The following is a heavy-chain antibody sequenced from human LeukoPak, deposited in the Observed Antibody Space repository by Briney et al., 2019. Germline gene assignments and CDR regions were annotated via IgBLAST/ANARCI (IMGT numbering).Heavy chain of an antibody. CDR3: ARAYYDILTGYQHWYFDL. D-gene: IGHD3-9*01. V-gene: IGHV4-31*03. J-gene: IGHJ2*01. CDR2: IYYSGST. CDR1: GGSISSGGYY. Sequence: SDTLSLTCTVSGGSISSGGYYWGWVRQHPGKGLEMVGYIYYSGSTYYNPSLKSRVNISVDPSKNQFSLKLSYVTAADTAVYYCARAYYDILTGYQHWYFDLWGRGTLVTVSS.